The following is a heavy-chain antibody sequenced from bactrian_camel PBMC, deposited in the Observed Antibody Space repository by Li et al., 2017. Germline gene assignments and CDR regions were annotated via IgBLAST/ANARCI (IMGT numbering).Heavy chain of an antibody. CDR2: IVSGSST. Sequence: HVQLVESGGGSVQAGGSLRLSCLVSGYSSCTYDMSWHRQAPGKEREFVSRIVSGSSTTYTDSVKGRFTISRDNAKNTVYLQMNSLKPEDTAMYYCKTVCRGRDFWGQGTQVTVS. J-gene: IGHJ4*01. V-gene: IGHV3S53*01. CDR3: KTVCRGRDF. CDR1: GYSSCTYD.